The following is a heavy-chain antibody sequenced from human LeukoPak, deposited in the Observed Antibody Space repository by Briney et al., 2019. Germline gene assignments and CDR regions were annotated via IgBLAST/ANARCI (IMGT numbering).Heavy chain of an antibody. CDR1: GHTFTSYG. D-gene: IGHD3-3*01. Sequence: ASVKVSCKASGHTFTSYGISWVRQAPGQGLEWMGWISAYNGNTNYAQKLQGRVTMTTDTSTSTAYMELRSLRSDDTAVYYCARDSYYDFWSGYYPTPFDYWGQGTLVTVSS. CDR3: ARDSYYDFWSGYYPTPFDY. CDR2: ISAYNGNT. V-gene: IGHV1-18*01. J-gene: IGHJ4*02.